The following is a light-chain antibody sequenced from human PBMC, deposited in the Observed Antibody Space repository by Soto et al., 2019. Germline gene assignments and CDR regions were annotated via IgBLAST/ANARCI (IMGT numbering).Light chain of an antibody. CDR3: QQYYDWPLVT. CDR1: QSISTN. J-gene: IGKJ4*01. Sequence: MTQSPDTLSVSPGERVTFSCRASQSISTNLAWYQQKPGQAPRLLIYGASTRDTHIPDRFSGTGSETEFTLSLSSLQSEDFAIYYCQQYYDWPLVTFGGGTRVEI. V-gene: IGKV3-15*01. CDR2: GAS.